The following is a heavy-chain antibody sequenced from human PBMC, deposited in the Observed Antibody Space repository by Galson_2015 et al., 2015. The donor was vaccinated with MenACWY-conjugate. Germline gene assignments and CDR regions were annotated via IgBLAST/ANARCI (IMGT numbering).Heavy chain of an antibody. CDR3: AVYCSSTRCYGASGGY. V-gene: IGHV3-74*01. D-gene: IGHD2-2*01. Sequence: SLRLSCAASGFTFSSYTMNWVRQAPGKGLVWVSLINSDGSSTSYADSVKGRFTISGDNAKNTLYLQMNSLRAEDTAVYYCAVYCSSTRCYGASGGYWGQGTLVTVSS. CDR2: INSDGSST. CDR1: GFTFSSYT. J-gene: IGHJ4*02.